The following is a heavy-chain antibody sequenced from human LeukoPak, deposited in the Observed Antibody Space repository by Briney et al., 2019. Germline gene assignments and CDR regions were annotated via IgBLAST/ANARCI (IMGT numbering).Heavy chain of an antibody. CDR1: GFTFSSYW. D-gene: IGHD1-1*01. CDR2: ISSDGSST. Sequence: GGSLRLSCAASGFTFSSYWMHWFRQAPEKGLVWVSRISSDGSSTNYADSVKGRFTIFRDNAKNTLYLQMNSLGAEDTAVYYCARALPPSVNTPWKWGQGTQVTVSS. J-gene: IGHJ4*02. CDR3: ARALPPSVNTPWK. V-gene: IGHV3-74*01.